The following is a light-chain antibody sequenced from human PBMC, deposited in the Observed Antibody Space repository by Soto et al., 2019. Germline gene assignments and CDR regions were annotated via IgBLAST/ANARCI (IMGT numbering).Light chain of an antibody. CDR3: CSYTYTYSV. J-gene: IGLJ3*02. CDR2: DAT. Sequence: QSALTQPRSVSASPGQSVTISCTKTSSDFGGSEFVSWYQQQPDKAPKLIIYDATQRPSGVPDRFSGSKSGDTASLTISGLQAEDEADYYCCSYTYTYSVFGGGAKLTVL. CDR1: SSDFGGSEF. V-gene: IGLV2-11*01.